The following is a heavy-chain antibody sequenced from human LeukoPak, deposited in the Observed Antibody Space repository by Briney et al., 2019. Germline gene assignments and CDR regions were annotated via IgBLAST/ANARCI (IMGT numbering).Heavy chain of an antibody. CDR2: VNHSGST. J-gene: IGHJ4*02. D-gene: IGHD1-26*01. CDR1: GGSFSDYY. V-gene: IGHV4-34*01. CDR3: ATHVLTTGISRVYYNIGYFDD. Sequence: SETLSLTCAVYGGSFSDYYWSWIRQSPGQGLEWIGEVNHSGSTNYNPSLKSRVTISIDTSKNQFSRKLSSVTAAATAIQYCATHVLTTGISRVYYNIGYFDDWGQGTLVTVSS.